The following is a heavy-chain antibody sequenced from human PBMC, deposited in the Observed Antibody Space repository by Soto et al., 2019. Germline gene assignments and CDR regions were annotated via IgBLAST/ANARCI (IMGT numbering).Heavy chain of an antibody. D-gene: IGHD2-21*01. J-gene: IGHJ3*02. Sequence: QGQLLQSGDEVKKPGASVRVSCRASGYDFTSYGISWVRQAPGQGLYGVSWISAYNGKRDTAQKFQGRVTMTLDTSTDTAHMELGDLTSADTAVYYCARGRIVASIHDAFEIWGQGTMVAVSS. CDR3: ARGRIVASIHDAFEI. V-gene: IGHV1-18*01. CDR1: GYDFTSYG. CDR2: ISAYNGKR.